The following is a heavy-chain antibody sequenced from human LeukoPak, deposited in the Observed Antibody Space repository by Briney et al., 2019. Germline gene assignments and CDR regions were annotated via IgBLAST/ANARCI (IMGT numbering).Heavy chain of an antibody. D-gene: IGHD7-27*01. V-gene: IGHV3-48*02. CDR2: ISSSSSTI. Sequence: GGSLRLSCAASGFTFSSYSMNWVRQAPGKGLEWVSYISSSSSTIYYADSVKGRFTISRDTSKNMVYLQMNSLRDEDTAVYYCAKDWGLWYFDLWGRGTLVTVSS. CDR3: AKDWGLWYFDL. CDR1: GFTFSSYS. J-gene: IGHJ2*01.